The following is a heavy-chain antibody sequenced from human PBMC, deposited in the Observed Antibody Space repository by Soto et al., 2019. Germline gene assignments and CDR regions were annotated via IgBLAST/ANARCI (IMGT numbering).Heavy chain of an antibody. V-gene: IGHV4-59*11. CDR2: IYSGNT. D-gene: IGHD2-15*01. CDR3: ARAGRGYCSGGSCYSGLHGMDV. CDR1: GGSISGHY. Sequence: PSETLSLTCTISGGSISGHYWTWIRQSPGKGLEYIGYIYSGNTNYNPSLNSRVTISVDTSKNQFSLKLSSVTAADTAVYYCARAGRGYCSGGSCYSGLHGMDVWGQGTTVTVSS. J-gene: IGHJ6*02.